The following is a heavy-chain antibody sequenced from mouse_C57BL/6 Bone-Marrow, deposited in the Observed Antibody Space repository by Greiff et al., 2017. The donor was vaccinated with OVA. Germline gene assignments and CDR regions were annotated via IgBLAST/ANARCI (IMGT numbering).Heavy chain of an antibody. CDR1: GYTFTSYW. Sequence: QVQLLQPGAELVKPGASVKLSCKASGYTFTSYWMHWVQQTPGQGFEWIGLIHPNSGSTTSYEKFTSKATLTVAKSSSTAYMQLRSMTSEDAAVDYYARGRLRSYFDYWGQGTTLTGSS. CDR3: ARGRLRSYFDY. D-gene: IGHD2-4*01. CDR2: IHPNSGST. V-gene: IGHV1-64*01. J-gene: IGHJ2*01.